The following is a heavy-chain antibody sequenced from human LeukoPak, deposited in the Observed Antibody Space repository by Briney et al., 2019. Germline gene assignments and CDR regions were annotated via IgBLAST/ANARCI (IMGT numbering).Heavy chain of an antibody. D-gene: IGHD6-19*01. CDR1: GFIFSSYW. V-gene: IGHV3-7*01. J-gene: IGHJ4*02. CDR2: IKQDGSEK. CDR3: ARGPAAGNLLGY. Sequence: GGSLRLSCAASGFIFSSYWMSWVRQAPGKGLEWVANIKQDGSEKYYVDSVKGRFTISRDNAKNSLFLQMNSLRAEDAAVYYCARGPAAGNLLGYWGQGTLVTVSS.